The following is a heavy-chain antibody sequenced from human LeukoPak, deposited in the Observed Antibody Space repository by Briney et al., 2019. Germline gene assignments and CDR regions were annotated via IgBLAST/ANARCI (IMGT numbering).Heavy chain of an antibody. CDR1: GYSFASFW. CDR2: IYPGDSDT. D-gene: IGHD6-13*01. J-gene: IGHJ6*02. V-gene: IGHV5-51*01. CDR3: ASIIVVAAGRGYYYYGMDV. Sequence: GESLKISCKGSGYSFASFWIGWVRQMPGKGLEWMGIIYPGDSDTRYSPSFQGQVTISADKSISTTYVQWSSLKASDTAIYYCASIIVVAAGRGYYYYGMDVWGQGTTVTVSS.